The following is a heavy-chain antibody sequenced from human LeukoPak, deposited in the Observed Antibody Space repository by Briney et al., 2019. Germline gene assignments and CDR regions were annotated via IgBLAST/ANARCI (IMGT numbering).Heavy chain of an antibody. J-gene: IGHJ5*02. D-gene: IGHD6-6*01. V-gene: IGHV4-59*01. Sequence: SETLSLTCTVSGGSISSYYWSWIRQPPGKGLEWIGYIYYSGSTNYNPSLKSRVTISVDTSKNQFSLKLSSVTAADTAVYYCARDTRPLGFDPWGQGTLVTVSS. CDR2: IYYSGST. CDR1: GGSISSYY. CDR3: ARDTRPLGFDP.